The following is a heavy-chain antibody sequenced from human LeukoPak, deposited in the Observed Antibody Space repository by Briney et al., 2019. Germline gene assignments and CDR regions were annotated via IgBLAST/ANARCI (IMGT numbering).Heavy chain of an antibody. CDR3: ARDNYAGANWFDP. J-gene: IGHJ5*02. CDR2: IIPIFGTA. CDR1: GGTFSSYA. Sequence: ASVKVSCKASGGTFSSYAISWVRQAPGQGLEWMGGIIPIFGTANYAQKFQGRVTITTDESTSTAYMELSSLRSEDTAGYYCARDNYAGANWFDPWGQGTLVTVSS. V-gene: IGHV1-69*05. D-gene: IGHD1-7*01.